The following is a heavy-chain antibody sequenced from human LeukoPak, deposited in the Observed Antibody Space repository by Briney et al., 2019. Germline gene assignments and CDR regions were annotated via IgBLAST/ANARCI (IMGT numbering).Heavy chain of an antibody. D-gene: IGHD5-18*01. V-gene: IGHV3-21*01. CDR3: ARASRDTAMVAFDY. J-gene: IGHJ4*02. Sequence: GGSLRLSCAASGFTFSSYSMNWVRQAPGKGLEWVSSISSSSSYIYYADSVKGRFTISRDNAKNSLYLQMNSLRAEDTAVYYCARASRDTAMVAFDYWGQGTLVTVSS. CDR1: GFTFSSYS. CDR2: ISSSSSYI.